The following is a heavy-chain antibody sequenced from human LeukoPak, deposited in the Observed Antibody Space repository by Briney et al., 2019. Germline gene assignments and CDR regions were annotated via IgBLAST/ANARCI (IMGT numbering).Heavy chain of an antibody. CDR1: GGSCDDYY. D-gene: IGHD5-24*01. Sequence: SETLSLTCAVYGGSCDDYYCSWLRQPPGKGLEWIGEIHPSGIFYYNSSLLSRVTISIDTSKSQFSLRLTSVTAADTAFYYCARGRDRSKAGDHWGQGSLVTVSP. CDR3: ARGRDRSKAGDH. CDR2: IHPSGIF. V-gene: IGHV4-34*01. J-gene: IGHJ4*02.